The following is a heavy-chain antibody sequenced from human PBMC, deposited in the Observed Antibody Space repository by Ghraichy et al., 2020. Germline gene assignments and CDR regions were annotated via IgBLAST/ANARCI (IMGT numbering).Heavy chain of an antibody. CDR1: GGSFSGYY. CDR3: ARRGYYYYGMDV. J-gene: IGHJ6*02. Sequence: SQTLSLTCAVYGGSFSGYYWSWIRQPPGKGLEWIGEINHSGSTNYNPSLKSRVTISVDTSKNQFSLKLSSVTAADTAVYYCARRGYYYYGMDVWGQGTTVTVSS. V-gene: IGHV4-34*01. CDR2: INHSGST.